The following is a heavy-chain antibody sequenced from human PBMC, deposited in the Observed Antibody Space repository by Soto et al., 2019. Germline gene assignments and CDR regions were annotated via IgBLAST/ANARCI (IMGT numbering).Heavy chain of an antibody. V-gene: IGHV3-33*01. Sequence: QVQLVESGGGVVQPGRSLRLSCAASGFTFSSYGMHWVRQAPGKGLEWVAVIWYDGNDKYYADSVKGRFTISRDNCRNTLFLQMSRLRAEDTAVYYCARGVGNYYYAMDVWGQGTTVTVSS. CDR2: IWYDGNDK. CDR1: GFTFSSYG. CDR3: ARGVGNYYYAMDV. D-gene: IGHD7-27*01. J-gene: IGHJ6*02.